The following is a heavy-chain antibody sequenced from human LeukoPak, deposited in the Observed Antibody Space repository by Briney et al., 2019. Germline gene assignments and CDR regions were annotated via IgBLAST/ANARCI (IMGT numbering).Heavy chain of an antibody. Sequence: RGSLRLSCAASGFTLSGFWMNWVRQAPGKGLEGVANIKYDGSEKNYVDSVKGRFTISRDNAKNSLYLQMNSLRDEDTAVYYCARRNLLDFWGQGTLVAVSS. CDR3: ARRNLLDF. J-gene: IGHJ4*02. CDR2: IKYDGSEK. CDR1: GFTLSGFW. V-gene: IGHV3-7*01.